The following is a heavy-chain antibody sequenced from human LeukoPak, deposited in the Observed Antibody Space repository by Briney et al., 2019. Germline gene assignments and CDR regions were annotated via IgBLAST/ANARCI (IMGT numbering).Heavy chain of an antibody. J-gene: IGHJ3*02. V-gene: IGHV3-23*01. CDR3: AKRVAWFPTGDAFDI. CDR2: ISGSSDST. D-gene: IGHD3-10*01. CDR1: GFTFSSYA. Sequence: PGGSLRLSCAASGFTFSSYAMSWVRQAPGKGLGWVSGISGSSDSTYYADSVKGRFTISRDNSKNTLYLQMNSLRAEDTAVYYCAKRVAWFPTGDAFDIWGQGTMVTVSS.